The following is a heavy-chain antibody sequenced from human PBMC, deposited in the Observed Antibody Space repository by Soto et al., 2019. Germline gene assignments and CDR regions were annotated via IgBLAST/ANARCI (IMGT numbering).Heavy chain of an antibody. J-gene: IGHJ6*02. Sequence: EVQLVESGGGLVQPGGSLRLSCAASGFTFSSYEMNWVRQAPGKGLEWVSYISSGGGTIYYADSVKGRFTISRDNTQNSLYLQMNSLRAEDTAVYYCARDLGVTSYYYYGMDVWGQGTTVTVSS. CDR1: GFTFSSYE. CDR3: ARDLGVTSYYYYGMDV. D-gene: IGHD2-21*02. V-gene: IGHV3-48*03. CDR2: ISSGGGTI.